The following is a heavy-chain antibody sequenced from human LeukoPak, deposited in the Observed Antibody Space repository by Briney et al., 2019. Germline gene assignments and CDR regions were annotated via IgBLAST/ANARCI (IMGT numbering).Heavy chain of an antibody. CDR1: GYSFTSYW. CDR3: ARHQADYDFWSGYYGRAFDI. CDR2: IYPGYSDT. J-gene: IGHJ3*02. V-gene: IGHV5-51*01. Sequence: GESLKISCKGSGYSFTSYWIGWVRQMPGKGLEWMGIIYPGYSDTRYSPSFQGQVTISADKSISTAYLQWSSLKASDTATYYCARHQADYDFWSGYYGRAFDIWGQGTMVTVSS. D-gene: IGHD3-3*01.